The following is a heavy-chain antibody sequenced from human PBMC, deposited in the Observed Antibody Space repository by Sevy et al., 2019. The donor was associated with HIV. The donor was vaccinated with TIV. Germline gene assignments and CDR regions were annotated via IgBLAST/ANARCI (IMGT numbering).Heavy chain of an antibody. D-gene: IGHD3-10*01. CDR2: LSATGDKT. J-gene: IGHJ5*02. Sequence: GGSLRLSCSASGFRFRNYAMTWVRQSPGMGLEWVSSLSATGDKTQYAESVKGRFTISRDNSKDTLYLQLNSLRAEDAGVYYCAKGGVYSPSENWFGPWGQGNLVTVSS. V-gene: IGHV3-23*01. CDR1: GFRFRNYA. CDR3: AKGGVYSPSENWFGP.